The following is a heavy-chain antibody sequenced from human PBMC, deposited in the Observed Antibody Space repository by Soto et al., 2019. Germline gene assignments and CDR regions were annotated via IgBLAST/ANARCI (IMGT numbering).Heavy chain of an antibody. Sequence: PSETLSLTCTVSGGSISSGNYYWSWIRQHPGKGLEWIGYIYYSGSTYYNPSLKSRVTISVDTSKNQFSLKLSSVTAADTAVYYCARATYYYDSSGYSPFDYWGQGTLVTVSS. CDR2: IYYSGST. V-gene: IGHV4-31*03. CDR3: ARATYYYDSSGYSPFDY. J-gene: IGHJ4*02. D-gene: IGHD3-22*01. CDR1: GGSISSGNYY.